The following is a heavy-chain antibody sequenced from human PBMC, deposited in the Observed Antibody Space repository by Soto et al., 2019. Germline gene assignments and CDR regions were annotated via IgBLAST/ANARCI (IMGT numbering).Heavy chain of an antibody. CDR2: IRDKANNYAT. V-gene: IGHV3-73*02. CDR3: TTKDY. Sequence: EVQLVESGGGLVQPGGSLKLSCVAPGYPFSGSSLHLGRQASGKGLEWVGLIRDKANNYATSYAASVSGRFTISRDDSKNAAYLKMNSLKTADTAVYYCTTKDYWGRGTLVTVSS. CDR1: GYPFSGSS. J-gene: IGHJ4*02.